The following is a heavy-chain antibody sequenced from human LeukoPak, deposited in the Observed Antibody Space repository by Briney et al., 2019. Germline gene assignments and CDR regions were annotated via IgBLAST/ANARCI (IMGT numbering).Heavy chain of an antibody. V-gene: IGHV3-15*01. J-gene: IGHJ4*02. CDR1: GFTFSSYS. CDR2: IKSKTDGGTT. CDR3: TTEYSSSAY. Sequence: GGSLRLSCAASGFTFSSYSVNWVRQAQGKGLEWVGRIKSKTDGGTTDYAAPVKGRFTISRDDSKNTLYLQMNSLKTEDTAVYYCTTEYSSSAYWGQGTLVTVSS. D-gene: IGHD6-6*01.